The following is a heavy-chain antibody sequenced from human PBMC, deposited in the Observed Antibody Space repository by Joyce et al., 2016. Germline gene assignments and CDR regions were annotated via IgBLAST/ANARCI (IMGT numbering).Heavy chain of an antibody. V-gene: IGHV3-21*01. CDR2: MSISSTYI. D-gene: IGHD5-18*01. CDR3: ARDLVDTAMVTFFDP. CDR1: GFNFSYYN. Sequence: EVQLVESGGGLVKPGGSLRLCCAASGFNFSYYNMNWVRQAPGKGLECGSSMSISSTYIYYADAVKGRFTTSRDNAKNSLYLQMNSLRAEDTALYYCARDLVDTAMVTFFDPWGQGTLVTVSS. J-gene: IGHJ5*02.